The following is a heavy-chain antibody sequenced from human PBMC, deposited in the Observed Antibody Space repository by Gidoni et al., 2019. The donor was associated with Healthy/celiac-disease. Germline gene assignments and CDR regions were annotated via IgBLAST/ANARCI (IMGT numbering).Heavy chain of an antibody. V-gene: IGHV3-9*01. CDR1: GFTFDDYA. D-gene: IGHD3-3*01. J-gene: IGHJ4*02. CDR3: AKDRAFWSGYFDY. Sequence: EVQLVESGGGLVQPGRSLRLSCAASGFTFDDYAMHWVRQAPGTGLEWVSGISWNSGSIGYADSVKCRFTISRDNAKNSLYLQMTSLRAEATALYYCAKDRAFWSGYFDYWGQGTLVTVSS. CDR2: ISWNSGSI.